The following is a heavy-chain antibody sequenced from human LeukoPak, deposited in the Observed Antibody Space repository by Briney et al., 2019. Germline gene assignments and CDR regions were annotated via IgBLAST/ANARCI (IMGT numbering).Heavy chain of an antibody. J-gene: IGHJ6*03. D-gene: IGHD3-10*01. CDR2: ISAYNGNT. CDR3: ARAVLLWFGELSHYMDV. CDR1: GYTFTSYG. Sequence: ASVKVSCKASGYTFTSYGIIWVRQAPGQGLEWMGWISAYNGNTNYAQKLQGRVTMTTDTSTSTAYMELRSLRSDDTAVYYCARAVLLWFGELSHYMDVWAKGPRSPSP. V-gene: IGHV1-18*01.